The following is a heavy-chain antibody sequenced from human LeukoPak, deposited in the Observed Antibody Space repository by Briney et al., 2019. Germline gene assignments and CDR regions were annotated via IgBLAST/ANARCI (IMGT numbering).Heavy chain of an antibody. J-gene: IGHJ3*02. CDR3: ARKNYDPDGIDI. D-gene: IGHD3-22*01. V-gene: IGHV1-2*02. CDR2: INPNSGDT. CDR1: GYTFTGYF. Sequence: ASVKVSCKASGYTFTGYFIHWVRQAPGQGLGWVGWINPNSGDTGYAQKFQGRVTMTRDTSINTVCIELSRLRSDDTAVYYCARKNYDPDGIDIWGQGTMVTVSS.